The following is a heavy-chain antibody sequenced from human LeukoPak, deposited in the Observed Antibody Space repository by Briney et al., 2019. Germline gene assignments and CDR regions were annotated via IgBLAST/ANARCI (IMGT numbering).Heavy chain of an antibody. Sequence: SETLSLTCTVSGYSISSGYYWGWIRQPPGKGLEWIGSIYHSGSTYYNPSLKSRVTMSVDTSKNQFSLKLSSVTAADTAVYYCARDVVAAAGTWDYWGQGTLVTVSS. J-gene: IGHJ4*02. D-gene: IGHD6-13*01. CDR1: GYSISSGYY. CDR3: ARDVVAAAGTWDY. CDR2: IYHSGST. V-gene: IGHV4-38-2*02.